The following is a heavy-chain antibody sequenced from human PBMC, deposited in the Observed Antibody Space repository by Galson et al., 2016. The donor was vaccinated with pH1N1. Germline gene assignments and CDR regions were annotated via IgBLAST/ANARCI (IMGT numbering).Heavy chain of an antibody. CDR3: ASLAASSTLDYHSGIDA. Sequence: SKTLSLTCSVSGDPMNSGYWVWIRQPPGKGLEWIGYIYYSGNTNYNPSLKSRVTISIDTSRRHFSLNLSSVAAADTAVYYCASLAASSTLDYHSGIDAWGQGTTVIVSS. CDR2: IYYSGNT. V-gene: IGHV4-59*01. CDR1: GDPMNSGY. D-gene: IGHD1-1*01. J-gene: IGHJ6*02.